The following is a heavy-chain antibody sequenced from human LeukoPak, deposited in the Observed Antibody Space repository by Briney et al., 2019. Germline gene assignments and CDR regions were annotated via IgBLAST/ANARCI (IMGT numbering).Heavy chain of an antibody. CDR2: IYYSGST. CDR1: GGSISSYY. V-gene: IGHV4-59*01. J-gene: IGHJ5*02. Sequence: SETLSLTCTVSGGSISSYYWGWIRQPPGKGLEWIGYIYYSGSTNYNPSLKSRVTISVDTSKNQFSLKLSSVTAADTAVYCCASMVAATPIWFDPWGQGTLVTVSS. CDR3: ASMVAATPIWFDP. D-gene: IGHD2-15*01.